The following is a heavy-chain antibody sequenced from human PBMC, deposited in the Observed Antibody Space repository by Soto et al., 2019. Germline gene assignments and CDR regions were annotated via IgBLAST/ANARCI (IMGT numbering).Heavy chain of an antibody. CDR3: ERVYCSGGTCYFVDY. CDR1: GGSFSGYY. J-gene: IGHJ4*02. V-gene: IGHV4-34*01. Sequence: QVQLQQWGAGLLKPSETLSLTCAVYGGSFSGYYWSWIRQPPGKGLEWIGEINHSGSTNYNPSLKSRVTISVDTSKNQFSRKLSSVTAADTAVYYCERVYCSGGTCYFVDYWGQGTLVTVSS. D-gene: IGHD2-15*01. CDR2: INHSGST.